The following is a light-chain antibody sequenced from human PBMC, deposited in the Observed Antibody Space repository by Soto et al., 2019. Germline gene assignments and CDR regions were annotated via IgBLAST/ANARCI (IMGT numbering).Light chain of an antibody. Sequence: DIQMTQSPSSLSASVGDRVTITCRASQDISNHLAWFQQKPGEAPKPLIYAASTLQSGIPSRFSGSGSGTDFTLTISSLQPEDFATYYCQQFNSYPITFSQGTRL. CDR1: QDISNH. J-gene: IGKJ5*01. CDR3: QQFNSYPIT. V-gene: IGKV1-16*01. CDR2: AAS.